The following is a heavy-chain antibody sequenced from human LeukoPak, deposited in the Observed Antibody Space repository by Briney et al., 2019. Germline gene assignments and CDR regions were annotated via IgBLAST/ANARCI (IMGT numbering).Heavy chain of an antibody. CDR3: ARGIAAAGSWFDP. Sequence: EGSLRLSCAASGFTFSSYSRNWVRQAPGKGLEWFSSISSSSSYIYYADSVKGRYTISRDNAKNSLYLQMNSLRSENTAVYYCARGIAAAGSWFDPWGPGTLVTVSS. J-gene: IGHJ5*02. V-gene: IGHV3-21*01. D-gene: IGHD6-13*01. CDR2: ISSSSSYI. CDR1: GFTFSSYS.